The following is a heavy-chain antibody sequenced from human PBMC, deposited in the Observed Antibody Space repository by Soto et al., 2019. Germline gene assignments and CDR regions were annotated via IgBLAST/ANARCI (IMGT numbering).Heavy chain of an antibody. CDR3: ARDNRDCSSFNCYNPGRVFGLDV. D-gene: IGHD2-2*02. CDR2: ISFDGTTD. J-gene: IGHJ6*02. CDR1: GFNFNNYN. V-gene: IGHV3-30-3*01. Sequence: GWSLRLSCVASGFNFNNYNLHWVRQAPGNSLESVAVISFDGTTDYYADSVKGRFTVSRDNFKNILSLQMDSLRPEDTAVYHCARDNRDCSSFNCYNPGRVFGLDVWGQGTTVTVSS.